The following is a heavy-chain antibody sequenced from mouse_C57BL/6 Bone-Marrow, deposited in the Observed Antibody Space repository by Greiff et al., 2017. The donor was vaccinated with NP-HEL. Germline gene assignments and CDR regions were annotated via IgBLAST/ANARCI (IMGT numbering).Heavy chain of an antibody. CDR3: AGYITTEWYFEV. D-gene: IGHD1-2*01. CDR1: GYTFTSYW. CDR2: IDPNSGGD. J-gene: IGHJ1*03. V-gene: IGHV1-72*01. Sequence: QVQLQQPGAELVKPGASVKLSCKASGYTFTSYWMHWVKQRPGRGLEWIGRIDPNSGGDKYNEKFKSKATLTVDKPTSTAYLQLSSLTSEDSAVYYCAGYITTEWYFEVWGTGTTVTVSS.